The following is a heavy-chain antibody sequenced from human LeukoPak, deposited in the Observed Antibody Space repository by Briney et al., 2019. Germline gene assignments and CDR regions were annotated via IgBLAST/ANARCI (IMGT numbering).Heavy chain of an antibody. D-gene: IGHD2-15*01. CDR1: GFTFSWFA. Sequence: PGGSLRLSCAASGFTFSWFAMNWVRQAPGKGLEWISYISSGSTTMYYADSVKGRFTISRDNAKNSLYLQMISLRADDTAVYYFARGRYCSGGTCSYVNDAFDIWGQGTTVTVSS. V-gene: IGHV3-48*01. CDR2: ISSGSTTM. J-gene: IGHJ3*02. CDR3: ARGRYCSGGTCSYVNDAFDI.